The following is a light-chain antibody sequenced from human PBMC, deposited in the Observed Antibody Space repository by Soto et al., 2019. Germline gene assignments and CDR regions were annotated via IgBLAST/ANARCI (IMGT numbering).Light chain of an antibody. CDR2: AAS. Sequence: EIQMTQSPSSLSVSPGERVTITCRAGQRSSTYLNWVQQKPGKAARLLIYAASTLQNGVSASFSGSASGTDFTLTISSLQPEDFATYLCHQTYSSPRTFGQGTKV. CDR3: HQTYSSPRT. CDR1: QRSSTY. J-gene: IGKJ1*01. V-gene: IGKV1-39*01.